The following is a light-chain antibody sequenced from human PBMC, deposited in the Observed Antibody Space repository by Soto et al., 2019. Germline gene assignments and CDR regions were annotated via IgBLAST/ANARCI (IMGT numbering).Light chain of an antibody. CDR2: GAS. V-gene: IGKV3-15*01. CDR3: QQYYNTPLA. CDR1: QSIGSN. Sequence: VVMTQSPATLSVSPGERATLSCRASQSIGSNLAWYQQKPGQSPRLLIYGASTRATGIPARFSGSGSGTEFTLTISSLQAEDVAVYYCQQYYNTPLAFGGGTKVDI. J-gene: IGKJ4*01.